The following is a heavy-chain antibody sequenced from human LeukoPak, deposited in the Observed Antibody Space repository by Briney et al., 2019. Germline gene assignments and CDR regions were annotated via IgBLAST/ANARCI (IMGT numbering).Heavy chain of an antibody. Sequence: PSETLSLTCAVYGGFFGGYYWTWIRQSPGKGLEWIGYIYYSGSTNYNPSLKSRVTISVDTSKNQFSLKLSSVTAADTAVYYCARLVVVTGEYYGMDVWGQGTTVTVSS. J-gene: IGHJ6*02. CDR1: GGFFGGYY. CDR2: IYYSGST. D-gene: IGHD2-21*02. V-gene: IGHV4-59*08. CDR3: ARLVVVTGEYYGMDV.